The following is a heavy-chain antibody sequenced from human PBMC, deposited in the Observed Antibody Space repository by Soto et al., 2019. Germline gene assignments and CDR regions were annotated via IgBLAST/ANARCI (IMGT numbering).Heavy chain of an antibody. V-gene: IGHV4-34*01. CDR3: ARHHVRGRTIAGAAEF. Sequence: PSETLSLTCAVYGKSLSGYCWSWIRQPPGKALEWIGEINHSGNTNYNPSLKSRVTISVDTSKNQLFLNLSSVTAADTAMYYCARHHVRGRTIAGAAEFWGQGTLVTVSS. CDR2: INHSGNT. J-gene: IGHJ4*02. CDR1: GKSLSGYC. D-gene: IGHD1-26*01.